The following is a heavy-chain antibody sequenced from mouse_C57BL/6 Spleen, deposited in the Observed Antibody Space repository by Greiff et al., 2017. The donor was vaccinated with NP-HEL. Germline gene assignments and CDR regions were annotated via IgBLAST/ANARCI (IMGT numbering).Heavy chain of an antibody. Sequence: EVMLVESGGGLVKPGGSLKLSCAASGFTFSDYGMHWVRQAPEKGLEWVAYISSGSSTIYYADTVKGRFTISRDNAKNTLFLQMTSLRSEDTAMYYCARWDYSNLYAMDYWGQGTSVTVSS. CDR2: ISSGSSTI. CDR1: GFTFSDYG. CDR3: ARWDYSNLYAMDY. D-gene: IGHD2-5*01. V-gene: IGHV5-17*01. J-gene: IGHJ4*01.